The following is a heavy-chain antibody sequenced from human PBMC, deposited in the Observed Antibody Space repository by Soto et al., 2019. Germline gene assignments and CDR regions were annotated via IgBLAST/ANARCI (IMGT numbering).Heavy chain of an antibody. CDR3: VSSLDACS. Sequence: EVQLVQSGGGLVQPGGSLRLSCTASGFIFSSKWMHWVRQAPGKGLVWVSRINSDGRSPTYADSVKGRFTISRDNARNKLYLQMGSHRAEDPAVYYCVSSLDACSWGPGTLGHVSS. D-gene: IGHD6-6*01. CDR1: GFIFSSKW. CDR2: INSDGRSP. J-gene: IGHJ5*02. V-gene: IGHV3-74*03.